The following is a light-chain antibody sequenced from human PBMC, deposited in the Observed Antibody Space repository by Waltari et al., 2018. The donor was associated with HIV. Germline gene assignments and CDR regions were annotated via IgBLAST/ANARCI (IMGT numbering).Light chain of an antibody. J-gene: IGLJ3*02. CDR3: QSYDSSLSVWV. Sequence: QSVLTQPPSVSGAPGQRVTISCTGSSSNIGAGYDVHWYQQIPGTAPKPLIYGNSHRPSGVPDRFSGSKSGTSASLAITGLQAEDEADYYCQSYDSSLSVWVFGGGTKLTVL. V-gene: IGLV1-40*01. CDR2: GNS. CDR1: SSNIGAGYD.